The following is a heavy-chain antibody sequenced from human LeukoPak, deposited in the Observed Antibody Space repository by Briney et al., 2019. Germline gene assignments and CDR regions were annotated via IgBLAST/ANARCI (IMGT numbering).Heavy chain of an antibody. CDR2: IYYSGST. CDR3: ARDKNYFDY. Sequence: SETLSLTCTVSGGSVSSGSYYWRWIRQPPGKGLEWIGYIYYSGSTNYNPSLKSRVTISVDTSKNQFSLKLSSVTAADTAVYYCARDKNYFDYWGQGTLVTVSS. J-gene: IGHJ4*02. CDR1: GGSVSSGSYY. V-gene: IGHV4-61*01.